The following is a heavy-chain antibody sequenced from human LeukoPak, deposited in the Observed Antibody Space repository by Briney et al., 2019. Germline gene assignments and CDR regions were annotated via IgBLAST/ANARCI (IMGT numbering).Heavy chain of an antibody. J-gene: IGHJ4*02. D-gene: IGHD6-19*01. Sequence: GGSLRLSCAASGFTFSSYALHWVRQAPGKGLEWVAVISSDGSNKYYADSVKGRFTISRDNSKSTLYLQMNSLRAEDTAVYYCARSRGIAVAAHFDYWGQGTLVTVSS. V-gene: IGHV3-30*04. CDR2: ISSDGSNK. CDR1: GFTFSSYA. CDR3: ARSRGIAVAAHFDY.